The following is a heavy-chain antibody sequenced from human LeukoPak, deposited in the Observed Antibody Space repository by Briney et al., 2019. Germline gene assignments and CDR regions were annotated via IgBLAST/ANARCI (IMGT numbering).Heavy chain of an antibody. CDR1: GFTFSSYS. Sequence: GGSLRLSCAASGFTFSSYSMNWVRQAPGKGLEWVSSISSSSSYIYYADSVKGRFTISRDNAKNSLYLQMNSLRAEDTAVYYCVRYGSGSYLRDPFDYWGQGTLVTVSS. D-gene: IGHD3-10*01. CDR3: VRYGSGSYLRDPFDY. J-gene: IGHJ4*02. V-gene: IGHV3-21*01. CDR2: ISSSSSYI.